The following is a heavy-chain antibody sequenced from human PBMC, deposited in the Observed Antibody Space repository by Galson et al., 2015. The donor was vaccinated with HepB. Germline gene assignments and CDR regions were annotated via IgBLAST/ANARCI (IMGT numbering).Heavy chain of an antibody. CDR1: GFTFSTYS. J-gene: IGHJ6*02. V-gene: IGHV3-21*01. CDR3: ARDLRRPRDTWIQLWVLYGVDV. Sequence: SLRLSCAASGFTFSTYSTNWVRQAPGKGLEWVSSISSSSSYIYYADSVKGRFTISRDNAKNSLYLQMNSLRAEDTAVYYCARDLRRPRDTWIQLWVLYGVDVWGQGTTVTVSS. D-gene: IGHD5-18*01. CDR2: ISSSSSYI.